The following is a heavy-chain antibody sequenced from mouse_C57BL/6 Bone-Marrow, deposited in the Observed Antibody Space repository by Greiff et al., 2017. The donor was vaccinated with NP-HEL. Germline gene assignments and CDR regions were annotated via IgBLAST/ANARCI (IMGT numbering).Heavy chain of an antibody. CDR2: INPNNGGT. D-gene: IGHD1-3*01. CDR3: ARGVAPTGFAY. J-gene: IGHJ3*01. CDR1: GYTFTDYY. Sequence: EVQLQQSGPELVKPGASVKISCKASGYTFTDYYMNWVKQSHGKSLEWIGDINPNNGGTSYNQKFKGKATLTVDKSSSTAYMELRSLTSEDSAVYYCARGVAPTGFAYWGQGTLVTVSA. V-gene: IGHV1-26*01.